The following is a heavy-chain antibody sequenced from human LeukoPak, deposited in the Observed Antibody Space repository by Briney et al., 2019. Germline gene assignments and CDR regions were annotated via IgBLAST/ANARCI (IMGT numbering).Heavy chain of an antibody. CDR2: INPNSGNT. V-gene: IGHV1-8*01. D-gene: IGHD2-15*01. CDR1: GYRFTSYD. CDR3: ARAPLGYCSGGSCYSGVYFDY. Sequence: ASVKVSCKASGYRFTSYDLNWVRQATGQGLEWMGWINPNSGNTGYAQKFQGRVTITRNTPLSTAYMELSSLRSEDTAVYYCARAPLGYCSGGSCYSGVYFDYWGQGTLVTVSS. J-gene: IGHJ4*02.